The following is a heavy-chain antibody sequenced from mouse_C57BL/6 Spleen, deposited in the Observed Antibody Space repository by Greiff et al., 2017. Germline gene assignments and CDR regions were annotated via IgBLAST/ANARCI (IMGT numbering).Heavy chain of an antibody. V-gene: IGHV1-76*01. J-gene: IGHJ2*01. CDR1: GYTFTDYY. CDR2: IYPGSGNT. D-gene: IGHD1-1*01. Sequence: QVHVKQSGAELVRPGASVKLSCKASGYTFTDYYINWVKQRPGQGLEWIARIYPGSGNTYYNEKFKGKATLTAEKSSSTAYMQLSSLTSEDSAVYFCARCYYGSSYYYFDYWGQGTTLTVSS. CDR3: ARCYYGSSYYYFDY.